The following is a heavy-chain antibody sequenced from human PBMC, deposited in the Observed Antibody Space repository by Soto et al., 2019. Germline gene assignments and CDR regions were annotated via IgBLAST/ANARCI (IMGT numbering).Heavy chain of an antibody. V-gene: IGHV4-31*03. D-gene: IGHD2-21*02. CDR1: GGSISSGGYY. Sequence: QVQLQESGPGLVKPSQTLSLTCTVSGGSISSGGYYWSWIRQHPGKGLEWIGYIYYSGSTYYNPSLKSRVTISVDTSKNQFALKLSAVTAADTAVYYCAREVVTADWYWFDPWGQGTLVTVSS. CDR2: IYYSGST. CDR3: AREVVTADWYWFDP. J-gene: IGHJ5*02.